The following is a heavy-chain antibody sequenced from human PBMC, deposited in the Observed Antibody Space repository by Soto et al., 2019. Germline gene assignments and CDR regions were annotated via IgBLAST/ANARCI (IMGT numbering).Heavy chain of an antibody. CDR2: IYPSDSYT. CDR1: CYIFTSYW. V-gene: IGHV5-10-1*01. Sequence: GESLKIAFQGSCYIFTSYWIIWVRQRPGKGLEWMGRIYPSDSYTNYSPSFQGHVTISADKSISTAYLQWSSLKASDTAMYCCARTILTGYHAFDIWGQGTIVTVSS. CDR3: ARTILTGYHAFDI. D-gene: IGHD3-9*01. J-gene: IGHJ3*02.